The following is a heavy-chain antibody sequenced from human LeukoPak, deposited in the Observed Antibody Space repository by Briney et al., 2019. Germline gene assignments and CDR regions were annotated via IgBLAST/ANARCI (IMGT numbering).Heavy chain of an antibody. CDR2: ISAYNGNT. Sequence: GASVKVSCKASGYTFISYGISWVRQAPGQGLEWMGWISAYNGNTNYAQKLQGRVTMTTDTSTSTAYMELSSLRSEDTAVYYCARGALGIGDWYFDLWGRGTLVTVSS. D-gene: IGHD2-21*01. CDR1: GYTFISYG. J-gene: IGHJ2*01. V-gene: IGHV1-18*01. CDR3: ARGALGIGDWYFDL.